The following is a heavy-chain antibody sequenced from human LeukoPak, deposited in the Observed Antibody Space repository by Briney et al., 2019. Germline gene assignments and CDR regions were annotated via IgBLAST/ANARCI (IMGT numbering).Heavy chain of an antibody. D-gene: IGHD3-10*01. Sequence: QPGGSLRLSCAASGFTFSSYGMHWVRQAPGKGLEWVAVISYDGSNKYYADSVKGRFTISRDNSKNTLYLQMNSLRAEDTAVYYCASGVSYGSGRTFDYWGEGTLVSVSS. V-gene: IGHV3-30*03. CDR1: GFTFSSYG. CDR3: ASGVSYGSGRTFDY. J-gene: IGHJ4*02. CDR2: ISYDGSNK.